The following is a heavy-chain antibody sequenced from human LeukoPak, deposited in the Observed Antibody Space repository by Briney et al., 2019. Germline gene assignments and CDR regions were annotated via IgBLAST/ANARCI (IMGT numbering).Heavy chain of an antibody. CDR2: IYYSGST. D-gene: IGHD3-3*01. V-gene: IGHV4-39*07. J-gene: IGHJ5*02. Sequence: SETLSLTCTVSGGSISSSSYYWGWIRQPPGKGLEWIGSIYYSGSTYYNPSLKSRVTISVDTSKNQFSLKLSSVTAADTALYYCARDLTTPFYDFWSGYYHNWFDPWGQGTLVTVSS. CDR3: ARDLTTPFYDFWSGYYHNWFDP. CDR1: GGSISSSSYY.